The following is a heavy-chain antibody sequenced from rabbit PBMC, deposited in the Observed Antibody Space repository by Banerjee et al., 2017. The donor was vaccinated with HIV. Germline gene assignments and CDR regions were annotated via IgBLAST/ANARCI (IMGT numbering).Heavy chain of an antibody. V-gene: IGHV1S47*01. Sequence: QEQLVESGGGLVQPEGSLTLTCKASGFTLSSYWMWWVRQAPGKGLEWIGYIDPVFDRTYYASWVNGRFTISSHNAQNTLYLQLNSLTAADTATYFCVSGSSGYLWGQGTLVTVS. CDR1: GFTLSSYW. D-gene: IGHD1-1*01. J-gene: IGHJ6*01. CDR3: VSGSSGYL. CDR2: IDPVFDRT.